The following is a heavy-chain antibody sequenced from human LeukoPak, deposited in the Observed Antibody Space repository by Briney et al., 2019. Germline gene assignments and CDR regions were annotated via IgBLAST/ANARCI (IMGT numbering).Heavy chain of an antibody. Sequence: GGSLRLSCAASGFTFSSYAMHWVLQAPGKGLEWVAVISYDGSNKYYADSVKGRFTISRDNSKNTLYLQTNSLRAEDTAAYYCARAGPDYYGSGSYYMKYYFDYWGQGTLVTVSS. CDR1: GFTFSSYA. J-gene: IGHJ4*02. CDR2: ISYDGSNK. CDR3: ARAGPDYYGSGSYYMKYYFDY. D-gene: IGHD3-10*01. V-gene: IGHV3-30-3*01.